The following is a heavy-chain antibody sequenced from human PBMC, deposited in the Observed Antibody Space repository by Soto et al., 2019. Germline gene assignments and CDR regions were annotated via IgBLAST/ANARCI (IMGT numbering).Heavy chain of an antibody. J-gene: IGHJ1*01. Sequence: PGGSLRLSCAASGFNFNTAWMNWVRQAPGRGLEWVGRIKGKTEGETTDYAAPVKGRFTISRDNSQKRVYLQMNSLKTEDTAVYFCASSHDCSECYVGQYFQLWGQGTLVTV. V-gene: IGHV3-15*07. CDR2: IKGKTEGETT. CDR3: ASSHDCSECYVGQYFQL. D-gene: IGHD2-21*02. CDR1: GFNFNTAW.